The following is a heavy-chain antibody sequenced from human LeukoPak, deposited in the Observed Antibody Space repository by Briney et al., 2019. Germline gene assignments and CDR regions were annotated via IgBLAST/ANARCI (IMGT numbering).Heavy chain of an antibody. D-gene: IGHD1-26*01. CDR2: IYHSGST. Sequence: SETLSLTCTVSGYSISSGYYWGWIRPPPGKGLEWIGSIYHSGSTYYNPSLTSRVTISVDTSKNQFSLKLSSVTAADTAVYYWARTCGSYDFGYYYYYMDVWGKGTTVTVSS. V-gene: IGHV4-38-2*02. CDR1: GYSISSGYY. CDR3: ARTCGSYDFGYYYYYMDV. J-gene: IGHJ6*03.